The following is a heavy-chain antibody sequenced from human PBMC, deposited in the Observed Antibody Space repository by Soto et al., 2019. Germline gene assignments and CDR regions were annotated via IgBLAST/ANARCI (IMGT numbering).Heavy chain of an antibody. D-gene: IGHD2-15*01. V-gene: IGHV3-23*01. Sequence: GGSLRLSCAASGFTFSSYAMSWVRQAPGKGLEWVSAISGSGGSTYYADSVKGRFTISRDNSKNTLYLQMNSLRAEDTAVYYCALNPVVVVAATLKHWGQGTLVTVSS. CDR1: GFTFSSYA. CDR2: ISGSGGST. J-gene: IGHJ4*02. CDR3: ALNPVVVVAATLKH.